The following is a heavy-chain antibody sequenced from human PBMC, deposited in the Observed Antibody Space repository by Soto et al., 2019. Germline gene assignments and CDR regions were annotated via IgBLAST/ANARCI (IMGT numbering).Heavy chain of an antibody. Sequence: QVQLVESGGGLVKPGGALRVCCAASGFTFSDYYMSWIRQAPGKGLEWVAYITSSSGYTNYADSVKGRFTISRDNAKNSLYLQMNSLRAEDTAVYYCARAYSYHFDYWGQGTLVTVSS. D-gene: IGHD5-18*01. CDR2: ITSSSGYT. CDR3: ARAYSYHFDY. CDR1: GFTFSDYY. V-gene: IGHV3-11*05. J-gene: IGHJ4*02.